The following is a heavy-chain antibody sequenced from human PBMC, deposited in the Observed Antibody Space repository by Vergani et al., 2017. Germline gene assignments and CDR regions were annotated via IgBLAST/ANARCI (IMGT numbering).Heavy chain of an antibody. Sequence: QEKLQESGPRLLKPSQTLSLTCSVSGFSITSADTWWTWIRRSPGKGLEWIGCMSSTGTSSSYNPSLGDRPAISLDTSRNQFSLSLTSVTAADTAVYYCARHGGSGNFYHLFDSWGQGTLVTVSS. CDR3: ARHGGSGNFYHLFDS. V-gene: IGHV4-30-4*08. CDR1: GFSITSADTW. J-gene: IGHJ4*02. D-gene: IGHD3-10*01. CDR2: MSSTGTSS.